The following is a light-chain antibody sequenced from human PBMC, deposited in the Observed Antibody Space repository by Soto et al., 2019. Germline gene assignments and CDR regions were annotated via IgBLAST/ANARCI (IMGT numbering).Light chain of an antibody. Sequence: QTVVTQPPSASGTPGQRVTISCSGSSSNIGTNTVNWYQQLPGSAPQLLLYSTNQRPSGVPGRFPGSKSGTSASLAISGLQSDDEADYYCAAWDGSLNVVLFGGGTQLTVL. CDR2: STN. V-gene: IGLV1-44*01. CDR1: SSNIGTNT. CDR3: AAWDGSLNVVL. J-gene: IGLJ2*01.